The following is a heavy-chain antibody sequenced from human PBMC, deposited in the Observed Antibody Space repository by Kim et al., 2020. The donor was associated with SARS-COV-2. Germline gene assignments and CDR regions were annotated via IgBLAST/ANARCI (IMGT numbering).Heavy chain of an antibody. J-gene: IGHJ4*02. CDR1: GGSISSYY. Sequence: SETLSLTCTVSGGSISSYYWSWIRQPPGKGLEWIGYIYYSGSTNYNPSLKSRVTISVDTSKNQFSLKLSSVTAADTAVYYCARGLAGLWLPIDYWGQGTLVTVSS. CDR3: ARGLAGLWLPIDY. V-gene: IGHV4-59*01. D-gene: IGHD5-12*01. CDR2: IYYSGST.